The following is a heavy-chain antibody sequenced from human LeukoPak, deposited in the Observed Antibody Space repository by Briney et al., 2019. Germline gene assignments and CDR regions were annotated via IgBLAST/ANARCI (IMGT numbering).Heavy chain of an antibody. D-gene: IGHD5-18*01. J-gene: IGHJ5*02. CDR1: GGTFSNYA. CDR3: ARGTRQLWLITNWFDP. Sequence: ASVKVSCKASGGTFSNYAISWVRQAPGQGLEWMGGIIPIFGTANYAQKFQGRVTITADESTSTAYMELSSLRSEDTDVYYCARGTRQLWLITNWFDPWGQGTLVTVSS. V-gene: IGHV1-69*13. CDR2: IIPIFGTA.